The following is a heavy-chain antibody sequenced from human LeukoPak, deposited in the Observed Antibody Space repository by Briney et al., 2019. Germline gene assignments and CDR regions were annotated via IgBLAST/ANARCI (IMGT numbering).Heavy chain of an antibody. D-gene: IGHD6-19*01. CDR2: ISSSSSYI. CDR1: GFAFSDFW. CDR3: ARDGGQWHSDLVRYYYYGMDV. Sequence: PGGSLRLSCAASGFAFSDFWMSWVRQAPGKGLEWVSSISSSSSYIYYADSVKGRFTISRDNAKNSLYLQMNSLRAEDTAVYYCARDGGQWHSDLVRYYYYGMDVWGQGTTVTVSS. J-gene: IGHJ6*02. V-gene: IGHV3-21*01.